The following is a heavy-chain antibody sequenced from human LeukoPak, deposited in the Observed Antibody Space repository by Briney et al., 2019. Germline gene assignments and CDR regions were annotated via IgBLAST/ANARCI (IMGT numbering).Heavy chain of an antibody. J-gene: IGHJ4*02. CDR2: IKQDGSEK. D-gene: IGHD6-13*01. CDR3: ARVRSSKGSSSWYTMYYFDY. V-gene: IGHV3-7*01. CDR1: GFTFSSYW. Sequence: GSLRLSCAASGFTFSSYWMSWVRQAPGKGLEWVANIKQDGSEKYYVDSVKGRFTISRDNAKNSLYLQMNSLRAEDTAVYYCARVRSSKGSSSWYTMYYFDYWGQGTLVTVSS.